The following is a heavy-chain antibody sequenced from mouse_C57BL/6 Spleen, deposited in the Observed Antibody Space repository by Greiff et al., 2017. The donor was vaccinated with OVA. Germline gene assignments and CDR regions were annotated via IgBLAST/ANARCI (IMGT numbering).Heavy chain of an antibody. Sequence: EVQLQQSGPELVKPGASVKIPCKASGYTFTDYNMDWVKQSHGKSLEWIGDINPNNGGTIYNQKFKGKATLTVDKSSSTAYMELRSLTSEDTAVYYCARWHNYYGSSLYYAMDYWGQGTSVTVSS. V-gene: IGHV1-18*01. CDR1: GYTFTDYN. J-gene: IGHJ4*01. CDR3: ARWHNYYGSSLYYAMDY. CDR2: INPNNGGT. D-gene: IGHD1-1*01.